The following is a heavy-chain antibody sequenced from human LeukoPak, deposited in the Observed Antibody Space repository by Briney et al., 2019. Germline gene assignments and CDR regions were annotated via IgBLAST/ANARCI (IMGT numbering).Heavy chain of an antibody. J-gene: IGHJ4*02. D-gene: IGHD6-13*01. CDR1: GFTFSSYS. V-gene: IGHV3-48*01. CDR2: ITWDSGTA. CDR3: ARAGYSSSWPDY. Sequence: GGSLRLSCAASGFTFSSYSMNWVRQAPGKGLEWVSGITWDSGTAEYADSVKGRFTISRDNSKNTLYLQMNSLRAEDTAVYYCARAGYSSSWPDYWGQGTLVTVSS.